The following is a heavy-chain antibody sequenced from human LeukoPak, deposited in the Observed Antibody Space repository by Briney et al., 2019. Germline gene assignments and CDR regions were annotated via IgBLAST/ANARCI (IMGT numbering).Heavy chain of an antibody. D-gene: IGHD5-18*01. CDR2: ISAYNGNT. Sequence: GASVKVSCKASGYAFTSYGISWVRQAPGQGLEWMGWISAYNGNTNYAQKLQGRVTMTTDTSTSTAYMELRSLRSDDTAVYYCARGGDTAMVTPAEYFQHWGQGTLVTVSS. V-gene: IGHV1-18*01. CDR1: GYAFTSYG. J-gene: IGHJ1*01. CDR3: ARGGDTAMVTPAEYFQH.